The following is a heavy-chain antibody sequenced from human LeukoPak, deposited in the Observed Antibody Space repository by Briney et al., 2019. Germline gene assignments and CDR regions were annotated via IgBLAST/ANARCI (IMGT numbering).Heavy chain of an antibody. CDR2: ISYDGSNK. Sequence: PGGSLRLSCAASGFTFSSYGMHWVRQAPGKGLEWVAVISYDGSNKYYADSVKGRFTISRDNSKNTLYLQMNSLRAEDTAVYYCAKDRATMIVVVITAGFDYWGQGTLVTVSS. J-gene: IGHJ4*02. D-gene: IGHD3-22*01. V-gene: IGHV3-30*18. CDR1: GFTFSSYG. CDR3: AKDRATMIVVVITAGFDY.